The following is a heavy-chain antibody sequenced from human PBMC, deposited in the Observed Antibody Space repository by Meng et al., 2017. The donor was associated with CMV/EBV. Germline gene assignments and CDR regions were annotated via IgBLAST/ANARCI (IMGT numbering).Heavy chain of an antibody. Sequence: GESLKISCAAPGFTFSGSAMHWVRQASGKGLEWVGRIRSKANSYATAYAASVKGRFTISRDDSKNTAYLQMNSLKTEDTAVYYCTRPTLWSGYYSGYWGQGTLVTVSS. CDR3: TRPTLWSGYYSGY. D-gene: IGHD3-3*01. J-gene: IGHJ4*02. V-gene: IGHV3-73*01. CDR2: IRSKANSYAT. CDR1: GFTFSGSA.